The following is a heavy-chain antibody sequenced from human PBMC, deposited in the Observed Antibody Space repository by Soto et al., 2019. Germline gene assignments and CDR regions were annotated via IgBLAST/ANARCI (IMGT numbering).Heavy chain of an antibody. D-gene: IGHD6-19*01. CDR1: GGPFSRGGYY. CDR3: ASSSGWGGWFDP. CDR2: IFYTGST. V-gene: IGHV4-31*03. Sequence: PSETLSLTCTVSGGPFSRGGYYWSWIRQHPGKGLECIGYIFYTGSTYYNPTLKSRVTMSVDTSKRQFSLNLSSLTAADTAVYYCASSSGWGGWFDPWGQGTLVXVSS. J-gene: IGHJ5*02.